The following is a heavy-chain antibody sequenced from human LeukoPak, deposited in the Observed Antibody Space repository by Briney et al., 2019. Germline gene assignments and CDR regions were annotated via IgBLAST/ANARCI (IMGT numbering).Heavy chain of an antibody. D-gene: IGHD6-19*01. Sequence: PGGSLRLSCAASEFTFSSYGMHWVRQAPGKGLEWVAFIRYDGSNKYYADSVKGRFTISRDNSKNTLYLQMNSLRAEDTAVYYCAKDRSSGWYANGFDYWGQGTLVTVSS. CDR2: IRYDGSNK. CDR3: AKDRSSGWYANGFDY. CDR1: EFTFSSYG. J-gene: IGHJ4*02. V-gene: IGHV3-30*02.